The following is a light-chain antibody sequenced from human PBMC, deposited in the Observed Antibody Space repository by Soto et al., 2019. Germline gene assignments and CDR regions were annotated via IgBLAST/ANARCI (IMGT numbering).Light chain of an antibody. CDR3: QQRSIWPMFT. Sequence: EIVLTQSLATLSLSPGQRATLSCRASQSVSSYLAWYQQKPGQAPRLLIYDASNRATGIPARFGGSGSGTDFTLTISSLEPEDFAVYYCQQRSIWPMFTFGQGTKLEIK. CDR1: QSVSSY. CDR2: DAS. V-gene: IGKV3-11*01. J-gene: IGKJ2*01.